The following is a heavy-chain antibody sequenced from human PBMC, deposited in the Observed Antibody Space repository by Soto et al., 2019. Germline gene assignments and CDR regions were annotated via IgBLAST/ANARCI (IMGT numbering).Heavy chain of an antibody. CDR2: IIPIFGTA. V-gene: IGHV1-69*06. CDR3: ARAPDILTGYPLFDF. Sequence: SSLKRSCKGSGGTVRRYPISWGLQTPGQGLEWMGGIIPIFGTANYAQKFQGRVTITADKSTSTAYMELSSLRSEDTAVYYCARAPDILTGYPLFDFCAQGTLVTVSS. CDR1: GGTVRRYP. J-gene: IGHJ4*02. D-gene: IGHD3-9*01.